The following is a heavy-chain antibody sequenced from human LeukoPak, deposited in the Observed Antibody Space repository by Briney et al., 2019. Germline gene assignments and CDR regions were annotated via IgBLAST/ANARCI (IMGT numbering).Heavy chain of an antibody. CDR3: ARLARSLLSTAFDI. CDR1: GYTFTGYD. V-gene: IGHV1-2*02. CDR2: INTNSGGT. J-gene: IGHJ3*02. Sequence: GASVKVSCKASGYTFTGYDMHWVRQAPGQGLEWMGWINTNSGGTNYAQKFQGRVTMTRSTSISTAYMELSRLRSDDTDVYYCARLARSLLSTAFDIWGQGTMVTVSS. D-gene: IGHD1-26*01.